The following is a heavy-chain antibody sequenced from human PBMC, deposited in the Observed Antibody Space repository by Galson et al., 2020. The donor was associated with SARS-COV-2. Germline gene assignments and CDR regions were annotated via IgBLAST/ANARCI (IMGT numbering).Heavy chain of an antibody. J-gene: IGHJ4*02. Sequence: SETLSLTCIVSGGSISSSPHYWGWIRQSPGKGLEWIGSVFYSGNTYSNPSLKSRVIMSVDTSKNQFSLKLTSVTAADTAVYYCARGKVPPLFDSWGQGMLVTVSS. CDR3: ARGKVPPLFDS. V-gene: IGHV4-39*07. CDR2: VFYSGNT. CDR1: GGSISSSPHY.